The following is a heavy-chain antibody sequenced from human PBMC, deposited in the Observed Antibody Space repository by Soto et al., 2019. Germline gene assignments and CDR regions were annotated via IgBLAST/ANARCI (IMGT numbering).Heavy chain of an antibody. V-gene: IGHV4-31*03. Sequence: SETLSLTCTVSGGSISSGGYYWSWIRQHPGKGLEWIGYIYYSGSTYYNPSLKSRVTISVDTSKNQFSLKLSSVTAADTAVYYCARLSAAAGTVDVWGQGTTVTVSS. CDR3: ARLSAAAGTVDV. CDR1: GGSISSGGYY. CDR2: IYYSGST. J-gene: IGHJ6*02. D-gene: IGHD6-13*01.